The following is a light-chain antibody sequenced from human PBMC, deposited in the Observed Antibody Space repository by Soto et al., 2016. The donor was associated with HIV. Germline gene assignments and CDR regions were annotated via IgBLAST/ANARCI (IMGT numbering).Light chain of an antibody. Sequence: SFELSQPPSLSVSPGQTASITCSGENLGNKYVCWYQQKPGRSPVLVIHQGSERPSGIPERFSGSNSGNTATLTISGTQAMDEGDYYCQAWDTNTYVIFGGGTKLT. CDR1: NLGNKY. V-gene: IGLV3-1*01. CDR3: QAWDTNTYVI. CDR2: QGS. J-gene: IGLJ2*01.